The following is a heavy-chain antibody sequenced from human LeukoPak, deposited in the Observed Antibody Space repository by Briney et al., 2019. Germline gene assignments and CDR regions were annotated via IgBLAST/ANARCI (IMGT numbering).Heavy chain of an antibody. D-gene: IGHD7-27*01. J-gene: IGHJ4*02. CDR3: ARDLAWGAFDY. Sequence: GGSPRLSCVASGFSFSYHGMNWVRLAPGKGLERVSSVSPPGSVTYYADSVKGRFTISRDDSRNTLSLQMNSLRVEDTAVYYCARDLAWGAFDYWGQGIRVAVSS. V-gene: IGHV3-23*01. CDR1: GFSFSYHG. CDR2: VSPPGSVT.